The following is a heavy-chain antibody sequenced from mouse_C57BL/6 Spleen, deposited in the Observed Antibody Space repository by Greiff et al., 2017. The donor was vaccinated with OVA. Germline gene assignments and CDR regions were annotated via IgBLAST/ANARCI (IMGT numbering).Heavy chain of an antibody. J-gene: IGHJ2*01. D-gene: IGHD2-1*01. Sequence: QVQLKESGPELVKPGASVKISCKASGYAFSSSWMNWVKQRPGKGLEWIGRIYPGDGDTNYNGKFKGKATLTADKSSSTAYMQLSSLTSEDSAVYFCARSAGNPYYFDYWGQGTTLTVSS. CDR1: GYAFSSSW. CDR3: ARSAGNPYYFDY. CDR2: IYPGDGDT. V-gene: IGHV1-82*01.